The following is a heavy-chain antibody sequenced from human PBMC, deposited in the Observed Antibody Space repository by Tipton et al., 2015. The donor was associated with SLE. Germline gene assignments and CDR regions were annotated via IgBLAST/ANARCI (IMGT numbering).Heavy chain of an antibody. Sequence: TLSLTCVVNGGSFSDNYWSWIRQSPGKGLEWIGEINHSGSTNYNPSLKSRVTISVDTSKNQFSLKLSSVTAADTAVYYCAREWGDAFDIWGQGTMVTVSS. J-gene: IGHJ3*02. CDR3: AREWGDAFDI. CDR1: GGSFSDNY. V-gene: IGHV4-34*01. CDR2: INHSGST. D-gene: IGHD2-8*01.